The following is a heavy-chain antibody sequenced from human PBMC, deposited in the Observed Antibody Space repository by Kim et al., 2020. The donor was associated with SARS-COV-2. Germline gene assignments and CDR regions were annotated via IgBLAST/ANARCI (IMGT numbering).Heavy chain of an antibody. J-gene: IGHJ4*02. D-gene: IGHD3-10*01. CDR3: AIHTLRSLWFGALGDFDS. CDR1: GASVDSSDSY. Sequence: SETLSLTCTVSGASVDSSDSYWGWIRQPPGKGLEWIGSFYYSGTTYYNPSLKSRVTISADTARNQFTLKMTSATVADTALYYCAIHTLRSLWFGALGDFDSWGQGTLVAVSS. CDR2: FYYSGTT. V-gene: IGHV4-39*01.